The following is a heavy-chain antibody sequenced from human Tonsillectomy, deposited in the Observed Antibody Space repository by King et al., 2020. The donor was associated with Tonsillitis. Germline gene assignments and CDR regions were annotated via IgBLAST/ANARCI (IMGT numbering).Heavy chain of an antibody. Sequence: VQLVESGGGLVQPGGSLRLSCTASGFTLSTYWMAWLRQAPGKGLEWVANVNQDERKTNPADSVRGRFTISRDNAKNSLFLQMNSLRAGDTAVYYCARDSKPESSGDYYDAFDLWGQGTMVTVSS. J-gene: IGHJ3*01. CDR3: ARDSKPESSGDYYDAFDL. CDR2: VNQDERKT. D-gene: IGHD3-10*01. V-gene: IGHV3-7*01. CDR1: GFTLSTYW.